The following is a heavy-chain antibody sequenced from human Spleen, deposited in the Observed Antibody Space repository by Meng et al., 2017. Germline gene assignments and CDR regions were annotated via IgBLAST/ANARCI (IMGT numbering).Heavy chain of an antibody. D-gene: IGHD5-24*01. Sequence: QVQLVQSGAEVKKAGASVKVACKASGYIFTNYAMHWVRQAPGQRPEWMGWINTHNGNTKYSQKFQDRVTIIRDTSASTAYMELSSLRSEDTAVYYCARSWITEMANFDYWGQGTLVTVSS. V-gene: IGHV1-3*04. CDR1: GYIFTNYA. CDR3: ARSWITEMANFDY. CDR2: INTHNGNT. J-gene: IGHJ4*02.